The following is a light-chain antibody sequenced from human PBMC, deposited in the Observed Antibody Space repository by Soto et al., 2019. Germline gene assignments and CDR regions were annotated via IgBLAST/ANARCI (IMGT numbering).Light chain of an antibody. CDR1: QSVGSRF. CDR2: GAS. J-gene: IGKJ4*01. CDR3: QQSGTSPPVA. V-gene: IGKV3-20*01. Sequence: EIVLPQSPGTLSLSPGERATLSCRASQSVGSRFLAWYQQKPGQAPRLLIYGASNRATGIPDRFSGSGSGTDFTLTISRLEPEDFAVYYCQQSGTSPPVAFGGGTKVDIK.